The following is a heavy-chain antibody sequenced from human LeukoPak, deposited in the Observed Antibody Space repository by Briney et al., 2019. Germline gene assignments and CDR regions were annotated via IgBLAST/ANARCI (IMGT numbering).Heavy chain of an antibody. V-gene: IGHV3-23*01. Sequence: GSLRLSCAASGFTFSSYAMSWVRQAPGKGLEWVSGISGSGGSTYYADSVKGRFTISRDNAKNSLYLQMNSLRAEDTALYYCAKGVIYYYDSSAYYLDAFDMWGQGTMVTVSS. CDR2: ISGSGGST. CDR3: AKGVIYYYDSSAYYLDAFDM. D-gene: IGHD3-22*01. J-gene: IGHJ3*02. CDR1: GFTFSSYA.